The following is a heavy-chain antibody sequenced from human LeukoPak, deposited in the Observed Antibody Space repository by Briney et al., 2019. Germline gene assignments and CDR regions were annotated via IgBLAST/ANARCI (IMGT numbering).Heavy chain of an antibody. J-gene: IGHJ4*02. Sequence: ASVKVSCKASGYTFTSYGISWVRQAPGQELEWMGWISAYNGNTNYAQKLQGRVTMTTDTSTSTAYMELRSLRSDDTAVYYCAREGGYYDSSGYDYWGQGTLVTVSS. CDR2: ISAYNGNT. CDR3: AREGGYYDSSGYDY. CDR1: GYTFTSYG. D-gene: IGHD3-22*01. V-gene: IGHV1-18*01.